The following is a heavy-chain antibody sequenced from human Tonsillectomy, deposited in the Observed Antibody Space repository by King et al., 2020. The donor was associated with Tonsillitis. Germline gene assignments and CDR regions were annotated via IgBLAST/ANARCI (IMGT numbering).Heavy chain of an antibody. CDR2: IHYSGST. V-gene: IGHV4-39*07. Sequence: LQLQESGPGLVTPSETLSLTCTVSGGSISSSSHYWGWIRQPPGTGLEWIATIHYSGSTYYNPSLKSRVTMSVDTSKNQFSLKLSSVTAADTAVYYCARVGGSGSQHNDYWGQGTLVTVSS. D-gene: IGHD1-26*01. CDR3: ARVGGSGSQHNDY. J-gene: IGHJ4*02. CDR1: GGSISSSSHY.